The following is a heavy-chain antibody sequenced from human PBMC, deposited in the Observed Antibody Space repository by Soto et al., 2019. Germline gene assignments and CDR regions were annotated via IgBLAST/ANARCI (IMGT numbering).Heavy chain of an antibody. D-gene: IGHD3-3*01. Sequence: PSETLSLTCTVSGGSVSSGSYYWSWIRQPPGKGLEWIGYIYYSGSTNYNPSLKSRVTISVDTSKNQFSLKLSSVTAADTAVYYCARGTNYDFWSGPFFDYWGQGTLVTVPQ. CDR3: ARGTNYDFWSGPFFDY. J-gene: IGHJ4*02. V-gene: IGHV4-61*01. CDR2: IYYSGST. CDR1: GGSVSSGSYY.